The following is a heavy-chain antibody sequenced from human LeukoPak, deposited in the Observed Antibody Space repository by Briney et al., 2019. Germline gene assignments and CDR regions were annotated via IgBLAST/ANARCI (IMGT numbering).Heavy chain of an antibody. CDR3: ARDRRVWGSYREFDY. J-gene: IGHJ4*02. D-gene: IGHD3-16*02. Sequence: ASVKVSCKASGYTFTGYYMHWVRQAPGQGLEWMGWINPNSGGTNYAQKFQGRVTMTRDTSISTAYMELSRLRSDDTAVYYCARDRRVWGSYREFDYWGQGTLVTVSS. CDR1: GYTFTGYY. V-gene: IGHV1-2*02. CDR2: INPNSGGT.